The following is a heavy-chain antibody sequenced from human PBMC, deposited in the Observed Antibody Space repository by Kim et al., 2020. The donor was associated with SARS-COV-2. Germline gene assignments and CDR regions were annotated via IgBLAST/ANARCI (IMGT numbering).Heavy chain of an antibody. J-gene: IGHJ4*01. CDR2: VNPTSGAT. CDR1: GYTFNTYH. CDR3: ARDPGGAYCGGDCFHDY. D-gene: IGHD2-21*01. Sequence: ASVKVSCKASGYTFNTYHMHWVRQAPGQGLESMGAVNPTSGATNYSPKFLGRVAMTRDASTNTVHMELTSLTSDDTAMYYCARDPGGAYCGGDCFHDYWG. V-gene: IGHV1-46*02.